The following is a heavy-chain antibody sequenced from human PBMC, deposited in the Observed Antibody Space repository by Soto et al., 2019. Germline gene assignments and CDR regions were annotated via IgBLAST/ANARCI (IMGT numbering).Heavy chain of an antibody. V-gene: IGHV1-69*14. CDR2: IIPIFGTA. J-gene: IGHJ2*01. CDR1: GGTFSSYA. CDR3: ARVVTVVKSFHYWYFDL. Sequence: QVQLVQSGAEVKKPGSSVKVSCKASGGTFSSYAISWVRQAPGQGLEWMGGIIPIFGTANYAQKFQGRVTITXXKSTSTAYMGLSSLIPEDTAVYYCARVVTVVKSFHYWYFDLRGRGTLVTVSS. D-gene: IGHD2-15*01.